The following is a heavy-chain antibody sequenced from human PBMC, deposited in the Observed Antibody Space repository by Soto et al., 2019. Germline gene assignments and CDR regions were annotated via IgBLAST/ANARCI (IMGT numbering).Heavy chain of an antibody. Sequence: EVQLLESGGGLVQPGGSLRLSCAASGFTFSSYAMSWVRQAPGKGLEWVSAISGSGGSTYHADSVKGRFTISRDNSKNTLYLQMNSLRAEDTAVYYCAKAVIGVFFFDYWGQGTLVTVSS. D-gene: IGHD3-22*01. CDR2: ISGSGGST. V-gene: IGHV3-23*01. CDR1: GFTFSSYA. J-gene: IGHJ4*02. CDR3: AKAVIGVFFFDY.